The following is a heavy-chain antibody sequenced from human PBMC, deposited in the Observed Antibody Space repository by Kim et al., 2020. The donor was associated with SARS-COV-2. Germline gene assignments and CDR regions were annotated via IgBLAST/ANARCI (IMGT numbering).Heavy chain of an antibody. Sequence: SETLSLTCAVSGGSISSGGYSWSWIRQPPGKGLEWIGYIYHSGSTYYNPSLKSRVTISVDRSKNQFSLKLSSVTAADTAVYYCARGVVMAGLGWFDPWGQGTLVTVSS. D-gene: IGHD3-9*01. CDR1: GGSISSGGYS. V-gene: IGHV4-30-2*01. J-gene: IGHJ5*02. CDR3: ARGVVMAGLGWFDP. CDR2: IYHSGST.